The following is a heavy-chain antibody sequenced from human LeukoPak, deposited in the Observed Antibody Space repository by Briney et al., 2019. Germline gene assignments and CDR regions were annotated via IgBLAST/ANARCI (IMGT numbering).Heavy chain of an antibody. CDR1: GYTFTGYY. Sequence: GASVKVSCKASGYTFTGYYMHWVRQAPGQGLEWMGWINPNSGGTNYAQKFQSRVTMTRDTSISTAYMELSRLRSDDTAVYYCARMYYDILTGYLYYFDYWGQGTLVTVSS. CDR2: INPNSGGT. J-gene: IGHJ4*02. D-gene: IGHD3-9*01. CDR3: ARMYYDILTGYLYYFDY. V-gene: IGHV1-2*02.